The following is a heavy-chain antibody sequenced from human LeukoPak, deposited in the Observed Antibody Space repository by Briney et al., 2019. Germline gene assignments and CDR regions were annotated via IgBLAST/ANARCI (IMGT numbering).Heavy chain of an antibody. CDR3: ASGPYCSGGSCYPTGY. CDR1: GFTFSSYA. CDR2: ISSSSSYI. V-gene: IGHV3-21*01. D-gene: IGHD2-15*01. Sequence: GGSLRLSCAASGFTFSSYAMHWVRQAPGKGLEWVSSISSSSSYIYYADSVKGRFTISRDNAKNSLYLQMNSLRAEDTAVYYCASGPYCSGGSCYPTGYWGQGTLVTVSS. J-gene: IGHJ4*02.